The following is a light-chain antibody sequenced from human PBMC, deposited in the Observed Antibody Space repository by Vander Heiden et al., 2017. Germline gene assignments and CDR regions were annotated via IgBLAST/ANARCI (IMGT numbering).Light chain of an antibody. V-gene: IGKV3-15*01. CDR3: KQYNQWPPWT. CDR1: QSVSTN. Sequence: EVVMTQSPVTLSVPPGESATLPCRASQSVSTNLAWYQQKPGQAPRLLIHGASNRATGIPARFSGSGSGTEFTLTISSLQFEDFAVYHCKQYNQWPPWTFGQGTTVEIK. J-gene: IGKJ1*01. CDR2: GAS.